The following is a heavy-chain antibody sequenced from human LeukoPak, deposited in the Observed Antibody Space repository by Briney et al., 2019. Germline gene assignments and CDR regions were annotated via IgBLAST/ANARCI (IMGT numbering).Heavy chain of an antibody. CDR1: GYTFTSYD. D-gene: IGHD3-16*01. Sequence: ASVKVSCKASGYTFTSYDINWVRQATGRGLEWMGWMNPNSGNTGYAQKFQGRVTMTRNTSISTAYMELSSLRAEDTAVYYCAKEGVWGSYAPYYFDYWGQGTLVTVSS. J-gene: IGHJ4*02. CDR3: AKEGVWGSYAPYYFDY. CDR2: MNPNSGNT. V-gene: IGHV1-8*01.